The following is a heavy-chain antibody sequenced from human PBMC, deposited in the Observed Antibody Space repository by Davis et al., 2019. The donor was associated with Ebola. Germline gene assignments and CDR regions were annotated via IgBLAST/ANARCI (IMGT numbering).Heavy chain of an antibody. V-gene: IGHV3-9*01. CDR2: ISWNSGSI. J-gene: IGHJ3*02. D-gene: IGHD1-1*01. CDR3: AKDLFTSFWNDGDLYAFDI. CDR1: GFTFDDYA. Sequence: PGGSLRLSCTASGFTFDDYAMHWVRQAPGKGLEWVSGISWNSGSIGYADSVKGRFTISRDNAKKSLYVQMNSLRAEDTALYYCAKDLFTSFWNDGDLYAFDIWGQGTMVTVSS.